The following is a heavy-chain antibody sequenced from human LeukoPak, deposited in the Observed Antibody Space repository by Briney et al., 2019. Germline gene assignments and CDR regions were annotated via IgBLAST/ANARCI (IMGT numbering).Heavy chain of an antibody. V-gene: IGHV5-51*01. CDR2: IYPGDSDT. D-gene: IGHD6-13*01. J-gene: IGHJ6*03. CDR1: GYSFTSYW. CDR3: ESTYSSSLYYYMDV. Sequence: GESLKISCKGSGYSFTSYWIGWVRQMPGKGLEWMGIIYPGDSDTRYSPSFQGQVTISADKSISTAYLQWSNLEASDTAMYYCESTYSSSLYYYMDVWGKGTAVTVSS.